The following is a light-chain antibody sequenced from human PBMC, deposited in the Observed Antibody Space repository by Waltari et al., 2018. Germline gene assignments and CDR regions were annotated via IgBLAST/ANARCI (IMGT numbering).Light chain of an antibody. CDR1: SPNLGANYD. J-gene: IGLJ3*02. CDR2: GSS. Sequence: QSVLTQPHSVSGAPGQRVTISRTRRSPNLGANYDVPWSQQLPGTATKVLIYGSSNRPSGVPDRFSGSKSGTSASLAITGLQAEDEADYYCQSYDNGLSTWVFGGGTKLTVL. V-gene: IGLV1-40*01. CDR3: QSYDNGLSTWV.